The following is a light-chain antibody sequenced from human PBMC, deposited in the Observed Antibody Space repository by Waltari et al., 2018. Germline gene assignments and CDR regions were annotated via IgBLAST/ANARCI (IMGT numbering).Light chain of an antibody. CDR3: QHYGTSRT. J-gene: IGKJ2*01. Sequence: EIVLTQSPGTLSLSPGERATLSCRASQSVGSNYVAWYQQKPSQAPRLLIYEASSRASGIPDRFSGDGSGTDFTLTISRLEPEDFAVYYCQHYGTSRTFGQGTKLEIK. V-gene: IGKV3-20*01. CDR2: EAS. CDR1: QSVGSNY.